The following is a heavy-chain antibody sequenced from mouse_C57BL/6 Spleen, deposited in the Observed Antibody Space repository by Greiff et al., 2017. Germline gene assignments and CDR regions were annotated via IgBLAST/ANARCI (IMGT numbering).Heavy chain of an antibody. CDR3: ARQGRTYFDV. CDR1: GFTFSDYY. J-gene: IGHJ1*03. CDR2: ISNGGGST. V-gene: IGHV5-12*01. Sequence: EVMLVESGGGLVQPGGSLKLSCAASGFTFSDYYMSWVRQTPEKRLEWVAYISNGGGSTYYPDTVKGRFTISRDNAKNTLYLQMSRLKSEDTAMYYCARQGRTYFDVWGTGTTGTVSS.